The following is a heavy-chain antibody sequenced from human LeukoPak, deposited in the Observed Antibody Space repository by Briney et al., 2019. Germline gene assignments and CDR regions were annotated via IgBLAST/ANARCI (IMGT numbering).Heavy chain of an antibody. J-gene: IGHJ4*02. CDR2: IKQDESAK. CDR1: GFTFSEYA. CDR3: ARDTDGSLDY. D-gene: IGHD5-24*01. V-gene: IGHV3-7*01. Sequence: PGGSQRLSCAGSGFTFSEYAMHWVRQAPGQGLEWVANIKQDESAKHYSDSVKGRFTISRDNAKNSLFLQMNGLRAEDSALYYCARDTDGSLDYWGQGTLVTVSS.